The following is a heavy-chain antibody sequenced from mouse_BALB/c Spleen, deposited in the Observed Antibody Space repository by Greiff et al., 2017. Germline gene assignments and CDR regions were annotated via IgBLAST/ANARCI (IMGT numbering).Heavy chain of an antibody. CDR3: ARQLGSLAY. Sequence: EVKLMESGGGLVQPGGSLKLSCAASGFTFSSYTMSWVRQTPEKRLEWVAYISNGGGSTYYPDTVKGRFTISRDNAKNTLYLQMSSLKSEDTAMYYCARQLGSLAYWGQGTLVTVSA. D-gene: IGHD3-1*01. CDR2: ISNGGGST. CDR1: GFTFSSYT. V-gene: IGHV5-12-2*01. J-gene: IGHJ3*01.